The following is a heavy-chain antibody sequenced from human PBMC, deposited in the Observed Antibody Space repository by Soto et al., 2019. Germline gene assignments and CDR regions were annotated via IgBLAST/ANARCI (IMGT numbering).Heavy chain of an antibody. CDR3: ASQGGASYNWFDP. J-gene: IGHJ5*02. CDR2: IYDSGST. D-gene: IGHD3-10*01. CDR1: GASISSGDDY. V-gene: IGHV4-30-4*01. Sequence: QVQLQESGPGLVKPSQTLSLTCSVSGASISSGDDYWSWIRQPPEKGLEWIGHIYDSGSTSYSPSVKSRLTISLDTSKSQFSLKLSSVTAADTAVYYCASQGGASYNWFDPWGQGTLVTVSS.